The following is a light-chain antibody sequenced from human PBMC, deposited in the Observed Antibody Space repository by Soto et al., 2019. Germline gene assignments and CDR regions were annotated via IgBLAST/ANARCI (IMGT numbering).Light chain of an antibody. J-gene: IGLJ2*01. CDR1: SSDVGGYNY. CDR3: CSYAGSYTYVV. V-gene: IGLV2-11*01. CDR2: DVS. Sequence: QSALTQPRSMSGSPGQSVTISCTGTSSDVGGYNYVSWYQQHPGKAPKLMIYDVSKRPSGVPDRFSGSKSGNTASLTISGLQAEDEADYYCCSYAGSYTYVVFGGGTKLTVL.